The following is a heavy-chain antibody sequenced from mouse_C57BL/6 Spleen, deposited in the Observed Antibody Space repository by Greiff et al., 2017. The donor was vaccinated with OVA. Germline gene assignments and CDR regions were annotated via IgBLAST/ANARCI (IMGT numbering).Heavy chain of an antibody. CDR1: GYTFTSYW. J-gene: IGHJ2*01. CDR2: INPSNGGT. CDR3: ARDDAYYFDY. D-gene: IGHD2-12*01. Sequence: QVQLKQPGAELVRPGTSVKLSCKASGYTFTSYWMHWVKQRPGQGLEWIGNINPSNGGTNYNEKFKSKATLTVDKSSSTAYMQLSSLTSEDSAVYYCARDDAYYFDYWGQGTTLTVSS. V-gene: IGHV1-53*01.